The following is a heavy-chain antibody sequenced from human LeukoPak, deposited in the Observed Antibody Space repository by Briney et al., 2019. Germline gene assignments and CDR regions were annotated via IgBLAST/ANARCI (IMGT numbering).Heavy chain of an antibody. Sequence: SETLSLTCIVSGGSISSYYWSWIRQPPGKGLEWIGYIYYSGSTNYNPSLRSRVTISVDTSKNQFSLKLSSVTAADTAVYYCARGLMMAVAGRGEFHYWGQGTLVTVSS. J-gene: IGHJ4*02. V-gene: IGHV4-59*01. D-gene: IGHD2-15*01. CDR1: GGSISSYY. CDR3: ARGLMMAVAGRGEFHY. CDR2: IYYSGST.